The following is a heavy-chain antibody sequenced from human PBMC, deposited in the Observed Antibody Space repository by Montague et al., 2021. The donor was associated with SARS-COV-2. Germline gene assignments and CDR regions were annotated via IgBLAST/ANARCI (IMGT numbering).Heavy chain of an antibody. CDR2: INHSGST. CDR1: GGSFSGYY. CDR3: ARGPHSSSWHYYYYYGMDV. J-gene: IGHJ6*02. D-gene: IGHD6-13*01. Sequence: SETLSLTCAVYGGSFSGYYWSWIRQPPGKGLEWIGEINHSGSTNYNPSLKSRVTISVDTSKNQFSLKLSSVTAADTAVYYCARGPHSSSWHYYYYYGMDVWGQGTPVTVSS. V-gene: IGHV4-34*01.